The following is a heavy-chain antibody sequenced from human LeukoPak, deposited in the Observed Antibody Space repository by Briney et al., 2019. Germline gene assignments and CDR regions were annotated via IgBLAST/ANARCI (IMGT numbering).Heavy chain of an antibody. CDR3: ARDLIAVAGTEFDAFDI. CDR1: GFTFSSYW. D-gene: IGHD6-19*01. J-gene: IGHJ3*02. V-gene: IGHV3-7*01. Sequence: PGGSLRLSCAASGFTFSSYWMSWVRQAPGKGLEWVANIKQDGSEKYYVDSVKGRFTISRDNAKNSLYLQMNSLRAEDTAVYYCARDLIAVAGTEFDAFDIWGQGTMVTVSS. CDR2: IKQDGSEK.